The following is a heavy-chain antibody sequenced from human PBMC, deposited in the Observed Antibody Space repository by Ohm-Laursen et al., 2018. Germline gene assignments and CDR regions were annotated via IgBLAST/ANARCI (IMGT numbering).Heavy chain of an antibody. J-gene: IGHJ6*02. CDR3: AKDVGYDFWSGSYGMDV. D-gene: IGHD3-3*01. Sequence: SLRLSCSASGFTFSSYSMNWVRQAPGKGLEWVSSISSSSGYIYYADSVKGRFTISRDNAKNSLYLQMNSLRAEDTAVYYCAKDVGYDFWSGSYGMDVWGQGTTVTVSS. CDR2: ISSSSGYI. CDR1: GFTFSSYS. V-gene: IGHV3-21*04.